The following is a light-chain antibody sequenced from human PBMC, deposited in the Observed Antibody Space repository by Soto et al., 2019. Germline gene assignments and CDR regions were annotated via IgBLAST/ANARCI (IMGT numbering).Light chain of an antibody. CDR3: CSYAGRYSAV. CDR1: SSDVGNYNF. CDR2: DVS. Sequence: QSALTQPRSVSGSPGQSVTISCSGTSSDVGNYNFVSWYQQHPGKAPKLMIYDVSKRPSGVPDRFSGSKSRNTASLTISGLQAEDEADYYCCSYAGRYSAVFGGGTKLTVL. J-gene: IGLJ2*01. V-gene: IGLV2-11*01.